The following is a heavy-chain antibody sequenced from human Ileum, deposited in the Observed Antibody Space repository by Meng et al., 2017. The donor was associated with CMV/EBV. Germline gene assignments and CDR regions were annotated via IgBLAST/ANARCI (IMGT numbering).Heavy chain of an antibody. D-gene: IGHD5-12*01. CDR2: ISSSSSYI. J-gene: IGHJ2*01. Sequence: VTFSSYSMSWVRQAPGKGLEWVSSISSSSSYISYADSVKGRFTISRDNAKNSLYLQMNSLRAEDTAVYYCARGASIVATSSWYFDLWGRGTLVTVSS. CDR1: VTFSSYS. CDR3: ARGASIVATSSWYFDL. V-gene: IGHV3-21*01.